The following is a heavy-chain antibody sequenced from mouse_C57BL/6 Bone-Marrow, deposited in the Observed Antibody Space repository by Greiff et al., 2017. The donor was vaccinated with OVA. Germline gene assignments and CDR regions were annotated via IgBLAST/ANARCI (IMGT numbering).Heavy chain of an antibody. CDR1: GYTFTSYG. CDR3: AFITTVVAFDD. J-gene: IGHJ2*01. Sequence: VQLQESGAELARPGASVKLSCKASGYTFTSYGISWVKQRTGPGLEWIGEIYPRSGSTYYNEKFKGKATLTADKSSSTAYMELRSLTSEDSAVYFCAFITTVVAFDDGGQGTTLTVSS. D-gene: IGHD1-1*01. V-gene: IGHV1-81*01. CDR2: IYPRSGST.